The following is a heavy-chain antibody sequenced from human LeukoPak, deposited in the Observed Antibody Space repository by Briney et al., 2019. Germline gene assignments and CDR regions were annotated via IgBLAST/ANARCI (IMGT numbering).Heavy chain of an antibody. J-gene: IGHJ6*02. CDR2: INSDGTTT. V-gene: IGHV3-74*01. CDR3: ARGNYYGMDV. CDR1: GFTFSTYW. Sequence: GGPLRLPCAASGFTFSTYWMHWVHQAQGKGLLWVSRINSDGTTTYYADSVKGRFTISRDNAKNTLYLQVNSLRAEDTAVYYCARGNYYGMDVWGQGTTVTVSS.